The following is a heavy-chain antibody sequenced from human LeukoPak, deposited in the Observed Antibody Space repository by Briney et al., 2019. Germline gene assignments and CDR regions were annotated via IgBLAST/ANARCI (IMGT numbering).Heavy chain of an antibody. J-gene: IGHJ4*02. Sequence: GGSLRLSCAASGISFSSYGMHWDRQAPGKGLEWVTFIWYDASNKYYAESVKGRFTISRDNSRNTLFLQMNSLRAEDTAIYYCATDISTHYFGSWGQGTLVTVSS. CDR1: GISFSSYG. D-gene: IGHD3-9*01. V-gene: IGHV3-30*02. CDR3: ATDISTHYFGS. CDR2: IWYDASNK.